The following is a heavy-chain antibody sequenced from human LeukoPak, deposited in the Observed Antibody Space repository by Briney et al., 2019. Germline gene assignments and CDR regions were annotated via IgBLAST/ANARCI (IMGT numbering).Heavy chain of an antibody. CDR1: GFTFDDYG. CDR2: INWNGGST. J-gene: IGHJ4*02. D-gene: IGHD2-2*01. Sequence: PTGGSLRLSCAASGFTFDDYGMSWVRQAPGKGLEWVSGINWNGGSTGYADSVKGRFTISRDNAKNSLYLQMNSLRAEDTALYHCARVNCSSTSCYGGGGYFDYWGQGTLVTVSS. V-gene: IGHV3-20*01. CDR3: ARVNCSSTSCYGGGGYFDY.